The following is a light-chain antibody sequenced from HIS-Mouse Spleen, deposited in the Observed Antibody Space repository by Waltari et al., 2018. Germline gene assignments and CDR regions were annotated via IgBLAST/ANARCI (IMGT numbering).Light chain of an antibody. CDR1: ALPKKY. CDR3: YSTDSSGNHRGV. J-gene: IGLJ2*01. V-gene: IGLV3-10*01. CDR2: EDS. Sequence: SYELTQPPSVSVSPGQTARITCSGDALPKKYAYWYQQKSGQAPVLVIYEDSKRPSGIPEAVSGSNSWTIATLTISGAQVEDEADYYCYSTDSSGNHRGVFGGGTKLTVL.